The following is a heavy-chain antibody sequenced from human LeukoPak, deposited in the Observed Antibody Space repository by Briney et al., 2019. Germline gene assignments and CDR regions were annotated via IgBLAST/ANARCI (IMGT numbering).Heavy chain of an antibody. CDR2: IFHTGST. CDR3: ARQNYDVRAYRYYGVDV. V-gene: IGHV4-59*08. CDR1: GGSISTFY. Sequence: PSETLSLTCTISGGSISTFYWSWIRQSPVKGLEWIGYIFHTGSTDYNPSLKSRITISVDTSKTQFSLKLNSVTAADTAVYYCARQNYDVRAYRYYGVDVWGQGTTVTVSS. J-gene: IGHJ6*02. D-gene: IGHD3-22*01.